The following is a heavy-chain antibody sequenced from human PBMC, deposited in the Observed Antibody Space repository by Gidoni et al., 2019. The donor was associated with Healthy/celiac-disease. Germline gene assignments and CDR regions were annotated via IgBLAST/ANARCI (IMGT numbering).Heavy chain of an antibody. CDR1: GYSFTSYW. CDR2: IDPSDSYT. Sequence: EVQLVQSGAEVKKPGESLRISCKGSGYSFTSYWISWVRQMPGKGLEWMGRIDPSDSYTNYSPSFQGHVTISADKFISTAYLQWSSLKASDTAMYYCARHAWDIVVVPAALFDYWGQGTLVTVSS. V-gene: IGHV5-10-1*03. D-gene: IGHD2-2*01. J-gene: IGHJ4*02. CDR3: ARHAWDIVVVPAALFDY.